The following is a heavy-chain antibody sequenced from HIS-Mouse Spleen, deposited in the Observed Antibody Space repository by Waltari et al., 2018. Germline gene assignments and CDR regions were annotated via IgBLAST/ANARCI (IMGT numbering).Heavy chain of an antibody. D-gene: IGHD3-3*01. CDR2: ISAYNGNT. J-gene: IGHJ5*02. V-gene: IGHV1-18*01. Sequence: QVQLVQSGAEVKKPGASVKVSCKASGYTFTSFGISWVRQAPGQGLEWMGWISAYNGNTNYAQKLQGRVTMTTDTSTSTAYMELRSLRSDDTAVYYCARSESRFLEWLDWFDPWGQGTLVTVSS. CDR1: GYTFTSFG. CDR3: ARSESRFLEWLDWFDP.